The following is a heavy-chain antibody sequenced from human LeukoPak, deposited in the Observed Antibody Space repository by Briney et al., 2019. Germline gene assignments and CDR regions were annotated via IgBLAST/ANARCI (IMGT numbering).Heavy chain of an antibody. CDR1: GGSISSSTYY. CDR2: IFYSGTT. D-gene: IGHD6-19*01. V-gene: IGHV4-39*07. Sequence: SETLSLTCTVSGGSISSSTYYWGWIRQPPGKGLEWIGVIFYSGTTYYNPSLKSRVTISVDTSKNQFSLKLSSVTAADTAVYYCARRGVAGYNHFDYWGQGTLVTVSS. J-gene: IGHJ4*02. CDR3: ARRGVAGYNHFDY.